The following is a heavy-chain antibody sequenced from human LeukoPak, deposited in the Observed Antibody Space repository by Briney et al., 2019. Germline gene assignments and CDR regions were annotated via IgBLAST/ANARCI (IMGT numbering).Heavy chain of an antibody. CDR1: GGSISSGSYY. CDR2: IYTSGST. D-gene: IGHD1-1*01. CDR3: ARDGTTGTTNFAFGI. J-gene: IGHJ3*02. V-gene: IGHV4-61*02. Sequence: SETLSLTCTVSGGSISSGSYYWSWIRQPAGKGLEWIGRIYTSGSTNYNPSLKSRVTISVDTSKNQFSLKLSSVTAADTAVYYCARDGTTGTTNFAFGIWGQGTMVTVSS.